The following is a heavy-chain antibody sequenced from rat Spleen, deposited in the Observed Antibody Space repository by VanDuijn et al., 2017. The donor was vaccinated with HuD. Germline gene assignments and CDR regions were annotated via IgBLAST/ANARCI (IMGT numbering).Heavy chain of an antibody. CDR3: ARGGFFRF. D-gene: IGHD1-6*01. J-gene: IGHJ2*01. CDR1: GLNFSDYY. Sequence: EVHLVESGGGFFQPGRSLKLSCAASGLNFSDYYMAWVRQAPTEGLEWVATFSYDGSTTYYRDSVKGRFIISRDNAKNTLYLEMDSLRSEDTATYYCARGGFFRFWGQGVMVTVSS. V-gene: IGHV5-7*01. CDR2: FSYDGSTT.